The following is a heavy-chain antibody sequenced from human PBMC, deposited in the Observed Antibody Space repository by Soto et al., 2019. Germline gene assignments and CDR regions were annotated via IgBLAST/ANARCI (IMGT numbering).Heavy chain of an antibody. J-gene: IGHJ4*02. CDR1: GFTFSSYG. V-gene: IGHV3-30*18. D-gene: IGHD2-2*01. CDR3: VKGRGANCRDPTCYMFDS. CDR2: ISNDGNYD. Sequence: VQLAESGGGVVQHGRSLRLSCVASGFTFSSYGMSWVRQAPGKGLEWVAVISNDGNYDFYADSVKGRFTISRDNSKNTLLLQMNSLKPEDTALYFCVKGRGANCRDPTCYMFDSWGQGERVTVS.